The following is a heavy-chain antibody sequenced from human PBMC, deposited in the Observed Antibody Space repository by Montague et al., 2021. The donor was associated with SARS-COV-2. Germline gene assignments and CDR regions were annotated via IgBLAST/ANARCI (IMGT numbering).Heavy chain of an antibody. CDR2: IYYSGST. D-gene: IGHD2-15*01. Sequence: SETLSLTCTVSGGSVSSYYWSWIRQSPGKGLQWLGYIYYSGSTDYNPSLKSRVTMSVDTSKNQFSLKVNSVTAADTAVYYCARHYSATLPAVYWGQGTLVTVSS. V-gene: IGHV4-59*08. CDR3: ARHYSATLPAVY. CDR1: GGSVSSYY. J-gene: IGHJ4*02.